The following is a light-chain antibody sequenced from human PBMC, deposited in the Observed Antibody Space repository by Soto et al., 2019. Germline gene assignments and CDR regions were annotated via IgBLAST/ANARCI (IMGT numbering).Light chain of an antibody. Sequence: EILLTQSPATLSLSAGDSATLSCRASQSVNTYLAWYQQKPGQAPRLLIYGSSKRATGIPARFSGSGSGTDFTLTINSLEPEDFAVYYCQQRSDWPTFGPGTRLEIK. V-gene: IGKV3-11*01. CDR1: QSVNTY. CDR3: QQRSDWPT. J-gene: IGKJ5*01. CDR2: GSS.